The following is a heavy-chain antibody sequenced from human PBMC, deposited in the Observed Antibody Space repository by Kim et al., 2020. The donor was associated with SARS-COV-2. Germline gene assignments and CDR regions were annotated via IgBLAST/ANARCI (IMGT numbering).Heavy chain of an antibody. CDR1: GGSFSGYY. CDR2: INHSGST. CDR3: ARAGLAAAGTGGADV. D-gene: IGHD6-13*01. V-gene: IGHV4-34*01. Sequence: SETLSLTCAVYGGSFSGYYWSWIRQPPGKGLEWIGEINHSGSTNYNPSLKSRVTISVDTSKNQFSLKLSSVTAADTAVYYCARAGLAAAGTGGADVWGQGTTVTVSS. J-gene: IGHJ6*02.